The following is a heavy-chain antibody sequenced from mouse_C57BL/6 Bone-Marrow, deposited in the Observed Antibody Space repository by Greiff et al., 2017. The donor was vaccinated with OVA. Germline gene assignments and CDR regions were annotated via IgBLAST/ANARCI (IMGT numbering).Heavy chain of an antibody. J-gene: IGHJ4*01. CDR3: ARPYYGSSYGAMDY. CDR2: IDPSDSET. CDR1: GYTFTSYW. D-gene: IGHD1-1*01. V-gene: IGHV1-52*01. Sequence: VQLQQPGAELVRPGSSVKLSCKASGYTFTSYWMHWVKQRPIQGLEWIGNIDPSDSETHYNQKFKDKATLTVDKSSSTAYMQLSSLTSEDSAVYYCARPYYGSSYGAMDYWGQGTSVTVSS.